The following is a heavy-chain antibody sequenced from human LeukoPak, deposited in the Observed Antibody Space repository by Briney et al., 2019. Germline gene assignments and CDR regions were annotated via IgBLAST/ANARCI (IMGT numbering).Heavy chain of an antibody. CDR1: GYSFTNSW. CDR3: ASAGDTSDYFYFSAFDI. CDR2: IYPGDSDT. J-gene: IGHJ3*02. D-gene: IGHD3-22*01. V-gene: IGHV5-51*01. Sequence: GESPKISCQGSGYSFTNSWIGWVRQMPGKGLEWMGIIYPGDSDTTYSPSFQGQVTISADKSISTAYLQWSSLKASDTAMYYCASAGDTSDYFYFSAFDIWGQGTMVTVSS.